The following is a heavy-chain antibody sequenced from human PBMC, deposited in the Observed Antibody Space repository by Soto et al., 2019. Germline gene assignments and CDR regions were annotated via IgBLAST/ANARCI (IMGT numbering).Heavy chain of an antibody. V-gene: IGHV4-59*01. D-gene: IGHD1-7*01. CDR3: ARAPGIIGTTDYFEY. Sequence: PSETLSLTCTVSGGSISTYYWNWIRQSPGNKLEWIGYIYYGGSTNYNPSLKSRVTMSVDTSKNEFSLKLSSVTAADTAVYCCARAPGIIGTTDYFEYWGQGTPVTVSS. J-gene: IGHJ4*02. CDR1: GGSISTYY. CDR2: IYYGGST.